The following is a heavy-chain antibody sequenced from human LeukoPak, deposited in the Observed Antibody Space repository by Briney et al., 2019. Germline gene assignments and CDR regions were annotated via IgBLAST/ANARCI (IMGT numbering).Heavy chain of an antibody. CDR2: IIPIFGTA. Sequence: SVKVSCKASGGTFSSYAISWVRQAPGQGLEWMGGIIPIFGTANYAQKFQGRVTITADESTSTAYMELSSLRSEDTAVYYCARVEMATIYHGPYYFDYWGQGTLVTVSS. V-gene: IGHV1-69*01. CDR3: ARVEMATIYHGPYYFDY. CDR1: GGTFSSYA. J-gene: IGHJ4*02. D-gene: IGHD5-24*01.